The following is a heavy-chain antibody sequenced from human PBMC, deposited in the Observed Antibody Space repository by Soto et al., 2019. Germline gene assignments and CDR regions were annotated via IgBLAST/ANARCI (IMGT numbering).Heavy chain of an antibody. CDR2: ISSSSSTI. CDR1: GSTFSSYS. V-gene: IGHV3-48*01. Sequence: GGSLRLSCAASGSTFSSYSMNWVRQAPGKGLQWVSYISSSSSTIYYADSVKGRFTISRDNAKNSLYLQMNSLRAEDTALYNFPRDSTSLVFWYPGTMVTLSS. J-gene: IGHJ6*02. CDR3: PRDSTSLVF.